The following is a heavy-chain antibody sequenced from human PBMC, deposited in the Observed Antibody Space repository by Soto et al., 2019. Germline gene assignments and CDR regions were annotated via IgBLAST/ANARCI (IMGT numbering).Heavy chain of an antibody. D-gene: IGHD3-10*01. V-gene: IGHV1-69*01. CDR3: AKARGESPMVQDDFFDY. Sequence: VQLVQSGAEVRKPGSSVKVSCKASGGTFNNDAISWVRQAPGQRLEWMGGIMPLFGAPNYAPDFQGRVTIPADESTTTVYMELSRLTSEDTAMYFCAKARGESPMVQDDFFDYWGQGTLVSVAS. J-gene: IGHJ4*02. CDR1: GGTFNNDA. CDR2: IMPLFGAP.